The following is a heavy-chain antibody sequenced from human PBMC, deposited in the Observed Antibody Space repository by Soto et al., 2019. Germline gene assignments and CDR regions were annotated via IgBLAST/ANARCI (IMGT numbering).Heavy chain of an antibody. CDR3: AKDALPVDY. D-gene: IGHD1-26*01. CDR2: ISYDGSNK. V-gene: IGHV3-30*18. CDR1: GFTFSSYG. J-gene: IGHJ4*02. Sequence: QVQLVESGGGVVQPGRSLRLSCAASGFTFSSYGMHWVRQAPGKGLEWVAVISYDGSNKYYADSVKGRFTISRDNSKNTLYLQMNSLRAEDTAVYYCAKDALPVDYWGQGTLVTGSS.